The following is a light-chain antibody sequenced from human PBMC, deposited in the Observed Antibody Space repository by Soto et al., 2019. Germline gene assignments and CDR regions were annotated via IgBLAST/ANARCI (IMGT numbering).Light chain of an antibody. J-gene: IGKJ4*02. CDR2: AAT. CDR1: QGIRND. V-gene: IGKV1-6*01. Sequence: AIQMTQSPSSLSASVGDRVTITCRASQGIRNDLGWYQQKPGKAPKLLIYAATSLQSGVPSRFSGSGSGTDFTLTISSLQPEDFATYYCLQDDNHPPTFVGETKVDI. CDR3: LQDDNHPPT.